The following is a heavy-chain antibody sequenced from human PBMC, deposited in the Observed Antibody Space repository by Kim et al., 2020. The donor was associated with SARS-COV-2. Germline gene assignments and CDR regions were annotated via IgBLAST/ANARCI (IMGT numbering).Heavy chain of an antibody. J-gene: IGHJ4*02. CDR3: TRDSADIVVVVAATLGFDY. V-gene: IGHV3-49*02. Sequence: GRFTISRDDSKSSAYLQMNSLKTEDTAVYYCTRDSADIVVVVAATLGFDYWGQGTLVTVSS. D-gene: IGHD2-15*01.